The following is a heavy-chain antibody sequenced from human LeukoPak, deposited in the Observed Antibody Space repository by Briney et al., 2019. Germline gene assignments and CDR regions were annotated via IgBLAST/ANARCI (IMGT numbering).Heavy chain of an antibody. CDR1: GFTFSNYA. Sequence: PGGSLRLSCAASGFTFSNYAMTWVRQAPGEGLQWVSAISGSGGSVYYADSVKGRLTISRDNSKNTLHLQMNSLSADDTALYYCAKERTPNYYGSGLDYWGQGTLVSVSS. D-gene: IGHD3-10*01. V-gene: IGHV3-23*01. CDR2: ISGSGGSV. CDR3: AKERTPNYYGSGLDY. J-gene: IGHJ4*02.